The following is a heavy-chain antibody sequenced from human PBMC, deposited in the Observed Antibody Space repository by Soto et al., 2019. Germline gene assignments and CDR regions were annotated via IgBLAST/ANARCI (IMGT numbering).Heavy chain of an antibody. J-gene: IGHJ5*02. Sequence: QVQLVQSGAEVKKAGASEKVSCKAAGYSFTRYDINWVRQATGQGLEYLGWMNPNSGNTGYVQKFQGRVTMTRDTSISTAYMELSSLRSEDSAVYFCARGIKYGAYSRWFDPWGQGTLVTVSS. CDR2: MNPNSGNT. CDR3: ARGIKYGAYSRWFDP. CDR1: GYSFTRYD. D-gene: IGHD4-17*01. V-gene: IGHV1-8*01.